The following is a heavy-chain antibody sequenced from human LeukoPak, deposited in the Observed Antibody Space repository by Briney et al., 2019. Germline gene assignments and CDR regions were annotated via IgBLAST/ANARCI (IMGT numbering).Heavy chain of an antibody. CDR1: GGSISGYY. CDR3: ARALLGYYYGPVDY. J-gene: IGHJ4*02. Sequence: ASETLSLTCTVSGGSISGYYWSWIRQPPGKPLEWIAYIDYSGDTNSNPSLKSRVAISVDTSKNQFSLRLSSVTAADTAVYYCARALLGYYYGPVDYWGQGTLVTVSS. D-gene: IGHD3-22*01. V-gene: IGHV4-59*01. CDR2: IDYSGDT.